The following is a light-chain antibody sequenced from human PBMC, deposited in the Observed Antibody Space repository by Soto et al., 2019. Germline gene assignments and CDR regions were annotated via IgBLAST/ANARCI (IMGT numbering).Light chain of an antibody. J-gene: IGLJ3*02. V-gene: IGLV2-14*03. CDR1: SSDVGGYKY. CDR2: DVT. CDR3: SSYTSNNNVM. Sequence: QSVLTQPASVSGSPGQSITISCTRTSSDVGGYKYVSWYQQHPGTAPKLMIFDVTNRPSGVSNRFSGSKSGNTASLTISGLQAEDEADYYCSSYTSNNNVMFGGGTKLTVL.